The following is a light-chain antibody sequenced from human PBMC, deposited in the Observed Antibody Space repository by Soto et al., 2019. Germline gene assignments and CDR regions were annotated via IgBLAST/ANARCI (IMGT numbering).Light chain of an antibody. V-gene: IGKV1-39*01. Sequence: DIQMTQSPSSLSASVGDRVTITCRAGQYIGRYLNWYQQKTGKAPQVLIYGASSLQSGVPSRFSASGSGTDFTLTINSLQPEDFATYYCQQSFNTPVTFGQGTRLEIK. CDR3: QQSFNTPVT. CDR2: GAS. CDR1: QYIGRY. J-gene: IGKJ5*01.